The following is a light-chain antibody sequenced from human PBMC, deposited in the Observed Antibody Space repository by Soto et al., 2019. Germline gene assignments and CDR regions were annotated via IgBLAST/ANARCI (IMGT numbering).Light chain of an antibody. CDR3: SSYTSSSTYV. Sequence: QSVVTQPASASGSPGQSITISCTGTSSDVGGYNYVSWYQQHPGKAPKLMIYDVSNRPSGVSNRFSGSKSGNTASLTISGLQAEDEADYYCSSYTSSSTYVFGTGTKVTVL. V-gene: IGLV2-14*01. CDR2: DVS. J-gene: IGLJ1*01. CDR1: SSDVGGYNY.